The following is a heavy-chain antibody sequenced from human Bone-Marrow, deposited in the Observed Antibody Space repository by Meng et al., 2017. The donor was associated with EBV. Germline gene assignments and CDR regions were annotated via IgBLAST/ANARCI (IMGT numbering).Heavy chain of an antibody. CDR1: GGTFSSYA. D-gene: IGHD1-1*01. CDR3: ARAHRQLERRWAPPDY. V-gene: IGHV1-69*01. J-gene: IGHJ4*02. Sequence: QVQLVQSGAEVRKPGSSVKVLCKASGGTFSSYAISWVRQAPGQGLEWMGGIIPIFGTANYAQKFQGRVTITADESTSTAYMELSSLRSEDTAVYYCARAHRQLERRWAPPDYWGQGTLVTVAS. CDR2: IIPIFGTA.